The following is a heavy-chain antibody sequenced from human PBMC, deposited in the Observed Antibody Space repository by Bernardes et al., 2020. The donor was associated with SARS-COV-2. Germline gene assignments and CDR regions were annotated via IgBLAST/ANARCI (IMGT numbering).Heavy chain of an antibody. D-gene: IGHD2-8*01. CDR1: GYSFATYG. V-gene: IGHV1-18*01. J-gene: IGHJ5*02. CDR3: ARDHTPKDCTTYSCIYAGWFDP. Sequence: ASVKVSCKTSGYSFATYGVSWVRQAPGQGPEWMGWLNPYNGNTKYAQAFQDRVTMTTDTSTTTAYMELRSLRYDDTALYYCARDHTPKDCTTYSCIYAGWFDPWGQGTLVTVSS. CDR2: LNPYNGNT.